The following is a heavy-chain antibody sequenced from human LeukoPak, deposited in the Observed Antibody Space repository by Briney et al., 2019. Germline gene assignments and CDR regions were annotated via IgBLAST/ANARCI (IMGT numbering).Heavy chain of an antibody. J-gene: IGHJ4*02. CDR3: GRDWTTYYYDSSGYLGF. CDR2: ISSSGNTV. V-gene: IGHV3-11*01. Sequence: GGSLRLSCAASGFTFSDYYMSRIRQAPGKGLEWISHISSSGNTVYYAGSVKGRFTISRDNAKNSLCLQMNSLRAEDTAVYYCGRDWTTYYYDSSGYLGFWGQGTLVTVSS. D-gene: IGHD3-22*01. CDR1: GFTFSDYY.